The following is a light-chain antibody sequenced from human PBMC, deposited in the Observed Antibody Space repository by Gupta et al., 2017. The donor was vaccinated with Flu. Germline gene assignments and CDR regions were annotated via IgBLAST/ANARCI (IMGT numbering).Light chain of an antibody. CDR2: KGS. CDR3: MQGQHWPWA. J-gene: IGKJ1*01. V-gene: IGKV2-30*01. CDR1: QGLVYSGGNTY. Sequence: DGWMTHAPLSLPVTLGPPASLSCRSSQGLVYSGGNTYLHWFQQRRGQSPRRLIYKGSYRESGVPGSFSGSGSGTNFTLKISRGEAEDVGIYCCMQGQHWPWAFGQGTTVEIK.